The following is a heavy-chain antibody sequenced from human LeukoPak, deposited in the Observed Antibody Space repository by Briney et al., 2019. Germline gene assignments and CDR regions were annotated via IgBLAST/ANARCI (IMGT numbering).Heavy chain of an antibody. J-gene: IGHJ6*03. CDR2: IDPNSGDT. D-gene: IGHD6-19*01. CDR1: GYTFSSYD. V-gene: IGHV1-8*01. Sequence: ASVKVSCKASGYTFSSYDINWVLQATGQGLEWMGWIDPNSGDTSYAQKYQGRVTMTRNTSINTAYMALSSLTSDDTAVYYCARAEWLVVGYYYYMDVWGKGTTVTVSS. CDR3: ARAEWLVVGYYYYMDV.